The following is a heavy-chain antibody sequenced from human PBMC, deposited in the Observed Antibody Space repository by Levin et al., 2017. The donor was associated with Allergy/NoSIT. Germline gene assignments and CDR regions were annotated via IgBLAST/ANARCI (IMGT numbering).Heavy chain of an antibody. J-gene: IGHJ4*02. Sequence: GGSLRLSCAASEFTFSSYWMSWVRQAPGKGLEWVANINQDGSEKYYVDSVKGRFTISRDNAKNSLYLQMSSLRVEDTALYYCGRDEGGGGRWELRYWGQGTLVTVSS. CDR2: INQDGSEK. CDR1: EFTFSSYW. D-gene: IGHD1-26*01. CDR3: GRDEGGGGRWELRY. V-gene: IGHV3-7*01.